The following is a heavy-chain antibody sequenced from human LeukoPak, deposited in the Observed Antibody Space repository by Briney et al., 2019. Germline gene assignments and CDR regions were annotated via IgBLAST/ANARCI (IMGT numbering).Heavy chain of an antibody. V-gene: IGHV3-23*01. CDR2: IIGSGGST. Sequence: QSGGSLRLSCAASGFTFSSYAMSWVRQAPGKGLEWVSTIIGSGGSTNYADSVRGRFTISRDNSKNTLYLQMNSLRAEDTAVYHCAKRSGYSGGWSDYWGQGTLVTVSS. CDR3: AKRSGYSGGWSDY. CDR1: GFTFSSYA. D-gene: IGHD6-19*01. J-gene: IGHJ4*02.